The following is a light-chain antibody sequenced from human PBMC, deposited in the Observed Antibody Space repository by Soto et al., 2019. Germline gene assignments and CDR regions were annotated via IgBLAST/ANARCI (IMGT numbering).Light chain of an antibody. J-gene: IGLJ1*01. CDR1: SSNIGAGYD. CDR2: GNS. V-gene: IGLV1-40*01. Sequence: QSVLTQPPSASGAPGQRVTISCTGSSSNIGAGYDVHWYQQLPGTAPKLLIYGNSNRPSGVPDRFSGSKSGTSASLAITGLQAEDEADYYCQSYDSSLSGREVFGTGTKLTVL. CDR3: QSYDSSLSGREV.